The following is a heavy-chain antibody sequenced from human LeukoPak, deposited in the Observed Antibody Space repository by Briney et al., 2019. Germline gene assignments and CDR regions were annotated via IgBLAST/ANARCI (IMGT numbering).Heavy chain of an antibody. CDR2: ISYDGSNK. CDR3: ATTGY. D-gene: IGHD1-14*01. V-gene: IGHV3-30-3*01. CDR1: GFTFSSYA. J-gene: IGHJ4*02. Sequence: GGSLRLSCAASGFTFSSYAMHWVRQAPGKGPEWVAVISYDGSNKYYADSVKGRFTISRDNAKNSLYLQMNSLRAEDTAVYYCATTGYWGQGTLVTVSS.